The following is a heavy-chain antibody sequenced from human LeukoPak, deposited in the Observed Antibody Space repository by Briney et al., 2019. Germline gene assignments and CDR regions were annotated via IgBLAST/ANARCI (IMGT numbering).Heavy chain of an antibody. CDR3: AKLPRDLSSRWISTFSFDY. Sequence: GGSLRLSCAASGFTFSSYAMSWVRQAPGKGLEWVSAISGSGGNTYYADSVKGRFTISRDNSKNTLYLQMSSLRAEDTAVYYCAKLPRDLSSRWISTFSFDYWGQGTLITVSS. D-gene: IGHD6-13*01. J-gene: IGHJ4*02. CDR2: ISGSGGNT. CDR1: GFTFSSYA. V-gene: IGHV3-23*01.